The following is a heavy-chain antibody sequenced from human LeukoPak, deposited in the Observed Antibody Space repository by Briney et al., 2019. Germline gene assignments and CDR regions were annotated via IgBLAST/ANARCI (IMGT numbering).Heavy chain of an antibody. CDR1: GFTFSDHY. V-gene: IGHV3-72*01. J-gene: IGHJ4*02. CDR3: VSSGYPYYFDY. Sequence: GGSLRLSCAASGFTFSDHYMDWVRQAPGKGLERVGRTRNKSNRYTTEYAASVEGRFTISRDVSKNSLFLQTNGLKTEDTAVYYCVSSGYPYYFDYWGQGTLVTVSS. CDR2: TRNKSNRYTT. D-gene: IGHD3-22*01.